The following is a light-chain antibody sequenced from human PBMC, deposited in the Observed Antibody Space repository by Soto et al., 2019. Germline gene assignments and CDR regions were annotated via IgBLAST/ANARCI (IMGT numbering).Light chain of an antibody. J-gene: IGKJ1*01. Sequence: DIQLTQSPSFLSASVGDRVTVTCRASQTISSYLAWYQQKPGKAPKLLIYAASTLQSGVPSRFSGSESGTEFTLNITSLQPEDFATYYCQQLHNYPRTFGQGTMVEIK. CDR3: QQLHNYPRT. CDR2: AAS. CDR1: QTISSY. V-gene: IGKV1-9*01.